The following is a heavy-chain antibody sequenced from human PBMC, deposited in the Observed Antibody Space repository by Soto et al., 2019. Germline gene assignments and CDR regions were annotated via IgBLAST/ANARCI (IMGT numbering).Heavy chain of an antibody. V-gene: IGHV1-18*04. CDR3: VRESYYDILTGLSYYYGMDV. J-gene: IGHJ6*02. CDR1: GYTFTSYG. D-gene: IGHD3-9*01. CDR2: ISAYNGNT. Sequence: GASVKVSCKASGYTFTSYGISWGRQAPGPGVEGMGWISAYNGNTNYAQKLQGRVTMTTDTSTNTAYMELRSLRSDDTAVYYCVRESYYDILTGLSYYYGMDVWGQGTTVTVSS.